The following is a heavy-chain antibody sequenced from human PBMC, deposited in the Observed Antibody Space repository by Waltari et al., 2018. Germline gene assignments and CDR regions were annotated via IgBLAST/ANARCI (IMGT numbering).Heavy chain of an antibody. CDR1: GGSISSSSYY. CDR3: ARHLADIVVVVAAMWFDP. Sequence: QLQLQESGPGLVKPSETLSLTCTGPGGSISSSSYYWGWIRQPPGKGREWIGSIYYSGSTYYNPSLKSRVTISVDTSKNQFSLKLSSVTAADTAVYYCARHLADIVVVVAAMWFDPWGQGTLVTVSS. D-gene: IGHD2-15*01. CDR2: IYYSGST. V-gene: IGHV4-39*07. J-gene: IGHJ5*02.